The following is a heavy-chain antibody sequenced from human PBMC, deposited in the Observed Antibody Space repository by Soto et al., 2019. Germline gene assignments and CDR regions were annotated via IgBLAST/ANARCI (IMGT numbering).Heavy chain of an antibody. D-gene: IGHD5-18*01. CDR2: IRWNSGTI. CDR3: VKAGELDTAMVFRYFDV. J-gene: IGHJ4*02. V-gene: IGHV3-9*01. CDR1: GFRFEDYA. Sequence: VQLVESGGGLVQPGRSLRLSCAASGFRFEDYAMQWVRQVPGKGLEWVSSIRWNSGTIGYAASVEGRFTISRDNAKKSLFLQMNSLRVEDTGVYYCVKAGELDTAMVFRYFDVWGQGTLVIVSS.